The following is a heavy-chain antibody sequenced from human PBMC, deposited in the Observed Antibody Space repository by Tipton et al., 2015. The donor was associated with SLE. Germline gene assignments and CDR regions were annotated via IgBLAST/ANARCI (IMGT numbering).Heavy chain of an antibody. CDR2: INWNGGST. D-gene: IGHD3-16*01. J-gene: IGHJ4*02. CDR3: AKDPYYVY. CDR1: GFTFDEYG. Sequence: GSLRLSCAASGFTFDEYGMSWVRQAPGKGLAWVSDINWNGGSTGYADSVKGRFTISRDNAKNSLYLQMNSLRAEDTAVYYCAKDPYYVYWGQGTLVTVSS. V-gene: IGHV3-20*04.